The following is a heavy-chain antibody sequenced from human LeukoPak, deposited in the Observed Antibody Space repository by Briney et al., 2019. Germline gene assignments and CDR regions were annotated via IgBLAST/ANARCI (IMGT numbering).Heavy chain of an antibody. Sequence: GGSLRLSCAASGFTFSSYSMSWVRQAPGKGLEWVSSISSSSSYIYYADSVKRRFTISRDNAKNSLYLQMNSLRAEDTAVYYCARGIGSSHPFLYWGQGTLVTVSS. J-gene: IGHJ4*02. D-gene: IGHD6-13*01. CDR3: ARGIGSSHPFLY. CDR2: ISSSSSYI. V-gene: IGHV3-21*01. CDR1: GFTFSSYS.